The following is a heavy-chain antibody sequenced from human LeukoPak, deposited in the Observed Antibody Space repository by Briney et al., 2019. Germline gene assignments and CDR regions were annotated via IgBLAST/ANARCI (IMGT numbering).Heavy chain of an antibody. CDR1: GFTFSSYG. CDR2: ISYDGSNK. Sequence: PGRSLRLSCAASGFTFSSYGMHWVRQAPGKGLEWVAVISYDGSNKYYADSVKDRFTISRDNSKNTLYLQMNSLRAEDTAVYYCAKDGDIVVVPAAYYFDYWGQGTLVTVSS. CDR3: AKDGDIVVVPAAYYFDY. J-gene: IGHJ4*02. V-gene: IGHV3-30*18. D-gene: IGHD2-2*01.